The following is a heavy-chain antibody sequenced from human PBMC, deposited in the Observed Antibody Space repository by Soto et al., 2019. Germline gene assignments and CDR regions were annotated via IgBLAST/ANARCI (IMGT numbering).Heavy chain of an antibody. Sequence: ASVKVSCKASGYTFTSYGISWVRQAPGQGLEWMGWISAYNGNTNYAQKFQGRVTITADESTSTAYMELSSLRSEDTAVYYCANSYGDYEGWFDPWGQGTLVTVSS. CDR1: GYTFTSYG. CDR3: ANSYGDYEGWFDP. CDR2: ISAYNGNT. J-gene: IGHJ5*02. D-gene: IGHD4-17*01. V-gene: IGHV1-18*01.